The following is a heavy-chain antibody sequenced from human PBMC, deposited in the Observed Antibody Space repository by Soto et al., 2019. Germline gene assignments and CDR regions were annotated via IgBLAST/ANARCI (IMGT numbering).Heavy chain of an antibody. CDR3: ARGVSMAGRPGFFHH. J-gene: IGHJ1*01. D-gene: IGHD6-6*01. CDR1: GETFRRDV. CDR2: ITPMSGTT. V-gene: IGHV1-69*06. Sequence: SVKVSCKAPGETFRRDVISWVRQAPGQGLEWLGGITPMSGTTDYAQKFQGRVTISADKSTGTAYFELSSLTFDDTGVYYCARGVSMAGRPGFFHHWGQGSLVTVS.